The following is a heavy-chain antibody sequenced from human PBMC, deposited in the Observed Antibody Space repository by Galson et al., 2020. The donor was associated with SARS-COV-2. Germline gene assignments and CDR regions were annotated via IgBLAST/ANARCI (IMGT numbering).Heavy chain of an antibody. CDR2: LHWDDDK. Sequence: SGPTLVKPTQTLTLTCPFSGFSLSTSALCVSWIRQPPGKALEWLARLHWDDDKYYRTSLKTRLTISKDTSKNQVVLTMTNMDPVDTATYYCARIRAESSGPTTYYYYGMDVWGQGTTVTVSS. CDR1: GFSLSTSALC. CDR3: ARIRAESSGPTTYYYYGMDV. J-gene: IGHJ6*02. D-gene: IGHD3-22*01. V-gene: IGHV2-70*11.